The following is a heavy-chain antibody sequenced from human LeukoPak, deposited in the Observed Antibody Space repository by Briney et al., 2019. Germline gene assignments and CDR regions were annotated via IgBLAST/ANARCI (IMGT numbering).Heavy chain of an antibody. CDR3: ARVWTTVEVEIDY. D-gene: IGHD4-23*01. CDR1: GFTFSSYS. J-gene: IGHJ4*02. Sequence: GGSLRLSCAASGFTFSSYSMNWVRQAPGKGLEWVSSISSSSSYIYYADSVKGRFTISRDNAKNSLYLQMNSLRAEDTAVYYCARVWTTVEVEIDYWGQGTLVTVST. CDR2: ISSSSSYI. V-gene: IGHV3-21*01.